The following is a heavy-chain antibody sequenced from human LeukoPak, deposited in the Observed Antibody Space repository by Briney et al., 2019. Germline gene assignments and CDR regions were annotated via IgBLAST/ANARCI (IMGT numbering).Heavy chain of an antibody. V-gene: IGHV3-30-3*01. J-gene: IGHJ6*02. CDR2: ISYDGSNK. CDR3: ARPYSGSYYWGMDV. CDR1: GFTFNRYA. Sequence: GGSLRLSCAASGFTFNRYAMHWVRQAPGKGLEWVAVISYDGSNKYYADSVKGRFTISRDNSKNTLYLQMNSLRADDTAVYYCARPYSGSYYWGMDVWGQGNPGHRLL. D-gene: IGHD1-26*01.